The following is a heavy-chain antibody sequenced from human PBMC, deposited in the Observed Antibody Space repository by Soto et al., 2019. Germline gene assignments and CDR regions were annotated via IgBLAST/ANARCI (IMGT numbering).Heavy chain of an antibody. CDR3: ARCHRGLRCNLDS. D-gene: IGHD2-8*01. J-gene: IGHJ4*02. Sequence: GASVKVSCKASGYTFTGHYIHWVLQAPEQGPEWMGEIGPESGATRYAQKFQGRVTMTRDMSITTVYLHLSSLKSDDTAVYFCARCHRGLRCNLDSWGQGTLVTVSS. V-gene: IGHV1-2*02. CDR1: GYTFTGHY. CDR2: IGPESGAT.